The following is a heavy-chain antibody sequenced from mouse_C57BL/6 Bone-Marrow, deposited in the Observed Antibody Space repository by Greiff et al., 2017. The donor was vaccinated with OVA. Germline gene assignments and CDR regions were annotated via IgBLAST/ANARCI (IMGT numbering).Heavy chain of an antibody. V-gene: IGHV3-8*01. CDR2: ISYSGST. CDR1: GYSITSDY. J-gene: IGHJ3*01. CDR3: LWTRRGAWFAY. D-gene: IGHD2-2*01. Sequence: EVKLMESGPGLAKPSQTLSLTCSVTGYSITSDYWNWIRKFPGNKLEYMGYISYSGSTYYNPSLKSRISITRDTSKNQYYLQLNSVTTEDTATYKLLWTRRGAWFAYWGQGTLVTVSA.